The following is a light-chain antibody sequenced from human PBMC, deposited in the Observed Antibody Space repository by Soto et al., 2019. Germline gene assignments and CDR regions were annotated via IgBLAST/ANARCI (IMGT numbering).Light chain of an antibody. CDR3: QQSNNWPLT. J-gene: IGKJ4*01. V-gene: IGKV3-15*01. CDR2: DAS. Sequence: IVLTQSPATLSVSPGERATLSCRASQSVSSDVAWFQQRPGQAPRLLIYDASTRATGIPARFSGSGSGTEFTLTISSLRSEDFAIYYCQQSNNWPLTFGGGTKVEVK. CDR1: QSVSSD.